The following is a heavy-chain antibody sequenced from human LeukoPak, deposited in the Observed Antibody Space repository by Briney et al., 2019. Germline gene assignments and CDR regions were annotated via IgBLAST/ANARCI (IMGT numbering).Heavy chain of an antibody. J-gene: IGHJ4*02. CDR2: ISSSSSYI. Sequence: GVSLRLSCAASGFTFSSYSMNWVRQAPGKGLEWVASISSSSSYIYYADSLKGRFTISRDNAKNSLYLQMNSLRAEDTAVYYCARAPPYYYDSSGYYGVDYWGQGTLVTVSS. V-gene: IGHV3-21*01. D-gene: IGHD3-22*01. CDR1: GFTFSSYS. CDR3: ARAPPYYYDSSGYYGVDY.